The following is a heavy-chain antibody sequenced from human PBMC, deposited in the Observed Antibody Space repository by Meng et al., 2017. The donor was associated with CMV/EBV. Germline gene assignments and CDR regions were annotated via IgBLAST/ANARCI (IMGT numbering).Heavy chain of an antibody. J-gene: IGHJ4*02. CDR2: INSDGSST. Sequence: GFTFSNSWMHWVRQAPGKGLVWVSRINSDGSSTSYADSVKGRFTISRDNAKNTLYLHMNSLRAEDTAVYYCAREGANYYDSSGYYGYWGQGTLVTVSS. D-gene: IGHD3-22*01. V-gene: IGHV3-74*01. CDR1: GFTFSNSW. CDR3: AREGANYYDSSGYYGY.